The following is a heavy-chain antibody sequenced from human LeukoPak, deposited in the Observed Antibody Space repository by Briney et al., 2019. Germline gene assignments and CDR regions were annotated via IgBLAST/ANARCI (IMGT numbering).Heavy chain of an antibody. Sequence: GGSLRLSCAASGFTFSSYGMHWVRQAPGKGLEWVAVISYDGSNKYYADSVKGRFTISRDNSKNTLYLQMNSLRAEDTAVYYCAKELHHPYSGSYLGRAFDIWGQGTMVTVSS. CDR3: AKELHHPYSGSYLGRAFDI. V-gene: IGHV3-30*18. J-gene: IGHJ3*02. CDR1: GFTFSSYG. D-gene: IGHD1-26*01. CDR2: ISYDGSNK.